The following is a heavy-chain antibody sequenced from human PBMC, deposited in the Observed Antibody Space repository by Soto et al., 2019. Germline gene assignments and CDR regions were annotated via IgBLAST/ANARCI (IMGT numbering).Heavy chain of an antibody. D-gene: IGHD6-6*01. V-gene: IGHV3-66*01. Sequence: EVQLVESGGGLVQPGGSLRLSCAASGFSVSSNYMSWVRQAPGKGLEWVSVISSGGDTYYADTVKGRFTISRDKSKNTLYLQMNSLRAEDTAVYYCVRDGVEFSSSSDAVDVWGQGTMVTVSS. CDR1: GFSVSSNY. CDR3: VRDGVEFSSSSDAVDV. J-gene: IGHJ3*01. CDR2: ISSGGDT.